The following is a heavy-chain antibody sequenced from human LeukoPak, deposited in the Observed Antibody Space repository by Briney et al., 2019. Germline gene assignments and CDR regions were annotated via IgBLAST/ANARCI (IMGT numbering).Heavy chain of an antibody. J-gene: IGHJ6*03. CDR3: AKERRGYYMDV. D-gene: IGHD3-10*01. Sequence: GGSLRLSCAASGFNFGHYAMQWVRQAPGKGLEWVSLISWDASGTYYADSVKGRFTISRHNSKNSLSLQMNSLKPEDTALYYCAKERRGYYMDVWGKGTTVTVSS. CDR1: GFNFGHYA. V-gene: IGHV3-43D*03. CDR2: ISWDASGT.